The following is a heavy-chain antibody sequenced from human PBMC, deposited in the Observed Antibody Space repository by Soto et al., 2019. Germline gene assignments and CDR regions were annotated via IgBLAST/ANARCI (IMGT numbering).Heavy chain of an antibody. J-gene: IGHJ4*02. CDR1: GFTFREYY. D-gene: IGHD3-16*01. CDR2: ISSSGERI. V-gene: IGHV3-11*01. Sequence: QVQLVESGGGLVQPGGSLRLSCAASGFTFREYYMSWIRQAPGKGLEWLSYISSSGERISYAESLKGRFTISRDNAKNSLYQQINSLRVEDTAVYYCAREDWGSFDYWGQGTLVTVSS. CDR3: AREDWGSFDY.